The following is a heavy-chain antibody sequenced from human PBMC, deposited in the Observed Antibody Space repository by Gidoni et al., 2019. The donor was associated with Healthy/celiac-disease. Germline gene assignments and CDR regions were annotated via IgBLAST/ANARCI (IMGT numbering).Heavy chain of an antibody. D-gene: IGHD3-10*01. J-gene: IGHJ6*02. Sequence: QVQLQQWGAGLLKPSEPLSLTCAVYGGSFSGYYWSWIRQPPGKGLEWIGEINHSGSTNYNPSLKSRVTISVDTSKNQFSLKLSSVTAADTAVYYCARVPPLFGFGEVHYYYYGMDVWGQGTTVTVSS. V-gene: IGHV4-34*01. CDR2: INHSGST. CDR3: ARVPPLFGFGEVHYYYYGMDV. CDR1: GGSFSGYY.